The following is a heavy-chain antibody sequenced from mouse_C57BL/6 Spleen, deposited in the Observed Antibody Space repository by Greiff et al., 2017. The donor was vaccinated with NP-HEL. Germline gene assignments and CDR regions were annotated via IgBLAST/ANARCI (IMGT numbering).Heavy chain of an antibody. Sequence: QVQLQQPGAELVRPGSSVKLSCKASGYTFTSYWMHWVKQRPIQGLEWIGNIDPSDSETHYNRKFKDKATLTVDKSSSTAYMQLSSLTSEDSAVYYCARSYYAWYFDVWGTGTTVTVSS. CDR1: GYTFTSYW. J-gene: IGHJ1*03. D-gene: IGHD1-1*01. CDR3: ARSYYAWYFDV. CDR2: IDPSDSET. V-gene: IGHV1-52*01.